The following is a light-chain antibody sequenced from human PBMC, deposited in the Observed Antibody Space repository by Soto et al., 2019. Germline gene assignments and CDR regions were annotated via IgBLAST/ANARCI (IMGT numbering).Light chain of an antibody. CDR2: RTS. Sequence: DVVMTQSPLSLPVTLGQPASISCRSSQSIVYSDGNAYLSWFQQRPGQSPRRLIYRTSNRDSGVRDRFSGSGLCTAFTLTINRVEAEDVGVYYCMQGTIWPPTFGRGTKVEIK. J-gene: IGKJ4*02. CDR1: QSIVYSDGNAY. CDR3: MQGTIWPPT. V-gene: IGKV2-30*01.